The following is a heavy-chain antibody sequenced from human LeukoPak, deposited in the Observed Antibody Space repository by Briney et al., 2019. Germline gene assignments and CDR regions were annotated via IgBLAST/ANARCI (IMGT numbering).Heavy chain of an antibody. V-gene: IGHV3-23*01. Sequence: GGSLRLSCAASGFTFSSYAMGWVRQAPGKGLEWVSAISGSGGSTYYADSVKGRFTISRDNSKNTLYLQMNSLRAEDTAVYYCAKDQDYYDSSGYPSYYFDYWGQGTLVTVSS. CDR2: ISGSGGST. D-gene: IGHD3-22*01. CDR3: AKDQDYYDSSGYPSYYFDY. CDR1: GFTFSSYA. J-gene: IGHJ4*02.